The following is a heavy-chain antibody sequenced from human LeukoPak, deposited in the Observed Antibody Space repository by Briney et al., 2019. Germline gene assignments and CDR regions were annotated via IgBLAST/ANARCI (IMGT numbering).Heavy chain of an antibody. CDR1: GDSFSSNSAA. Sequence: SQTLSLTCALSGDSFSSNSAAWNWLRQSPSRGLEWLGSTYYRSKLYNDYAVSVKSRITINPDTSKNQFSLQLNSVTPEDTAVYYCARFYYDTSGHGAFDIWGQGTMVTVSS. CDR2: TYYRSKLYN. J-gene: IGHJ3*02. CDR3: ARFYYDTSGHGAFDI. V-gene: IGHV6-1*01. D-gene: IGHD3-22*01.